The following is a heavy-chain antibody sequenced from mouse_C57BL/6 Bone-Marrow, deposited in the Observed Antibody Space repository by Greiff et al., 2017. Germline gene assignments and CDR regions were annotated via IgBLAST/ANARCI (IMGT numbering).Heavy chain of an antibody. CDR2: ISSGGDYI. CDR1: GFTFSSYA. V-gene: IGHV5-9-1*02. CDR3: TRGIYYYGRSSSWYFDV. Sequence: DVKLQESGEGLVKPGGSLKLSCAASGFTFSSYAMSWVRQTPEKRLEWVAYISSGGDYIYYADSVQGRFTISRDNARNTLYLQMSSLKSEDTAMYYCTRGIYYYGRSSSWYFDVWGTGTTVTVSS. J-gene: IGHJ1*03. D-gene: IGHD1-1*01.